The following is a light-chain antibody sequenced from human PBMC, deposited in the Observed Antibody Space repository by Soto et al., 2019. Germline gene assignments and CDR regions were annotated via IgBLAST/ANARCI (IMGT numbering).Light chain of an antibody. Sequence: QSVLTQPASVSGSPGQSIVISCTGSISDIGAYDYVSWYQQHPGKAPKLIIYEVSHRPSGISDRLSASKSGNTASLTITGLQAEDEADYYCSSYTTSNTPYVFGAGTKAPS. CDR1: ISDIGAYDY. CDR2: EVS. J-gene: IGLJ1*01. V-gene: IGLV2-14*03. CDR3: SSYTTSNTPYV.